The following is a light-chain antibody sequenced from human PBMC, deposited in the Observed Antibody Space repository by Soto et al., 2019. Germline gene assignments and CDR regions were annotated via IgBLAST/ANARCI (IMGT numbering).Light chain of an antibody. CDR2: DAS. Sequence: DIRMTQSPSTLSASVGDRVTITCRASQSINNWLAWYQQKPGKAPKLLTYDASSVEGGVPSRFSVSASWTEFTLTISSLQPDDFATYYCQHYETYPITFGQGTRLEI. J-gene: IGKJ5*01. CDR1: QSINNW. V-gene: IGKV1-5*01. CDR3: QHYETYPIT.